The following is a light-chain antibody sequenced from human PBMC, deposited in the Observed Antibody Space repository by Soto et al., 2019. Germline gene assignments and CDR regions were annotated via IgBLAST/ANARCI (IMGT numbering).Light chain of an antibody. CDR1: QRIGTW. Sequence: DIQMTQSPSTLSASVGDRVTITCRARQRIGTWLAGYQQQPGKAPRLLIYDASRFESGVPSRFSGSGSGTIFTLTISSLQPGDFATYYCQQYDGVTWTFGHGTKV. V-gene: IGKV1-5*03. CDR3: QQYDGVTWT. CDR2: DAS. J-gene: IGKJ1*01.